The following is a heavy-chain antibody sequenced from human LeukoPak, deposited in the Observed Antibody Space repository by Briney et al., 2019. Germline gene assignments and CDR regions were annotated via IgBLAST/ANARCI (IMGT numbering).Heavy chain of an antibody. V-gene: IGHV5-51*01. CDR2: IYPGDSDT. D-gene: IGHD2-2*02. J-gene: IGHJ3*01. CDR3: ARSPVPATIVARAFDV. Sequence: GESLKISCKASGYSFTNYWIGWVRQVPGQGLEWMGIIYPGDSDTRYSPSFQGQVTISADKSITTASLQWSSLKASDSAIYYGARSPVPATIVARAFDVWGPGTMVTVSS. CDR1: GYSFTNYW.